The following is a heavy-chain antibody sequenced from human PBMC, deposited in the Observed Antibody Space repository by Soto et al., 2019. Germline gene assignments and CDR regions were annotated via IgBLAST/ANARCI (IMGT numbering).Heavy chain of an antibody. CDR1: GIALENYG. V-gene: IGHV3-30*18. CDR3: VKDAVCVRYNYNIRGDS. J-gene: IGHJ4*02. CDR2: ISIDGITK. Sequence: QVQLVESGGGVVHPGRSLRLSCVASGIALENYGIHWVRQAPGEGLEWVAVISIDGITKSYIDSVRGRFTISRDNSRNTVFVQMKSLRREDTAMYYCVKDAVCVRYNYNIRGDSCGQGTQVSVST. D-gene: IGHD5-18*01.